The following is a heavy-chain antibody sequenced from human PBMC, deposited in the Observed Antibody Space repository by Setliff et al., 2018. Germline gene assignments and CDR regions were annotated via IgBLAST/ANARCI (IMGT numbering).Heavy chain of an antibody. D-gene: IGHD3-10*01. CDR2: IYYSGST. CDR1: GGSISSYY. CDR3: ARAGGYYGSGSYYNDGWFDP. J-gene: IGHJ5*02. Sequence: SETLSLTCTVSGGSISSYYWSWIRQPPGKGLEWIGYIYYSGSTNYNPSLKSRVTISVDTSKKQFSLKLSSVTAADTAVYYCARAGGYYGSGSYYNDGWFDPWGQGTLVTVSS. V-gene: IGHV4-59*08.